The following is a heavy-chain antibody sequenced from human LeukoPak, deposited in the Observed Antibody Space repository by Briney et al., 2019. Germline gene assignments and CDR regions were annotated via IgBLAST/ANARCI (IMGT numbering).Heavy chain of an antibody. CDR2: INSDASDT. D-gene: IGHD2-2*01. J-gene: IGHJ4*02. V-gene: IGHV3-74*01. CDR1: GFTFSRHW. CDR3: ARICSSTDCLIPD. Sequence: AGGSLRLSCAASGFTFSRHWMHWVRQAPGKGLVWISRINSDASDTNYADFVKGQFTISRDNAKNTVYLQINSLRDEDTAVYYCARICSSTDCLIPDWGQGTLVTVSS.